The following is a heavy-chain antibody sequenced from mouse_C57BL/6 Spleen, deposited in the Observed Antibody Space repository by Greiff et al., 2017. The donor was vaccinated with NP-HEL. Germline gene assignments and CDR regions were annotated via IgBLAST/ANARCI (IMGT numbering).Heavy chain of an antibody. CDR2: IYPRDGST. J-gene: IGHJ4*01. V-gene: IGHV1-78*01. Sequence: QVQLKESDAELVKPGASVKISCKVSGYTFTDHTIHWMKQRPEQGLEWIGYIYPRDGSTKYNEKFKGKATLTADKSSSTAYMQLNSLTSEDSAVYFCAREFRLIYYGSSSYAMDYWGQGTSVTVSS. D-gene: IGHD1-1*01. CDR1: GYTFTDHT. CDR3: AREFRLIYYGSSSYAMDY.